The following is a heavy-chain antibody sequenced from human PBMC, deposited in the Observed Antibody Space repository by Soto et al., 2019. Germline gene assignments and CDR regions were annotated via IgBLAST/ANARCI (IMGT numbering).Heavy chain of an antibody. CDR3: ARGRLGYSSSWEWFEP. D-gene: IGHD6-13*01. V-gene: IGHV1-69*01. J-gene: IGHJ5*02. CDR2: IIPIFGTA. CDR1: GGTFSSYA. Sequence: QVQLVQSGAEVKKPGSSVKVSCKASGGTFSSYAISWVRQAPGQGLEWMGGIIPIFGTANYAQKFQVSVTFTADESTSRAYMELSSLRAEDTAVYYCARGRLGYSSSWEWFEPWVQGTLVTVSS.